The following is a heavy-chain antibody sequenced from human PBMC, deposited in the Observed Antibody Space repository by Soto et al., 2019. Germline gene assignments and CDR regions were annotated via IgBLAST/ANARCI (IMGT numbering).Heavy chain of an antibody. J-gene: IGHJ6*02. Sequence: GWSLRLSCASSGFTFIGYSMNWVRQAPGKGLEWVSYISSSSSTIYYADSVKGRFTISRDNGENSLHLQMNSLRDEDTAVYYCARVRIVAASKLYGMDVWGQGTTVTVS. V-gene: IGHV3-48*02. CDR2: ISSSSSTI. CDR3: ARVRIVAASKLYGMDV. CDR1: GFTFIGYS. D-gene: IGHD6-13*01.